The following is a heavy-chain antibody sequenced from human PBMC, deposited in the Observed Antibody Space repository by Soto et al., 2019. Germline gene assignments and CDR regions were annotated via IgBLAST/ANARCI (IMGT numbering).Heavy chain of an antibody. CDR1: GFTFSNYA. J-gene: IGHJ4*02. Sequence: EVQLLESGGGLVQPGGSLRLSCAASGFTFSNYAMSWVRQAPGKGLEWVSAIGTSGVSTYHADSVKGRFTISRDNYQKTLYMQMNSLRAEDTAVYYCAKGSSSSRPYYFDYWGQGTLVTVSS. CDR2: IGTSGVST. V-gene: IGHV3-23*01. D-gene: IGHD3-10*01. CDR3: AKGSSSSRPYYFDY.